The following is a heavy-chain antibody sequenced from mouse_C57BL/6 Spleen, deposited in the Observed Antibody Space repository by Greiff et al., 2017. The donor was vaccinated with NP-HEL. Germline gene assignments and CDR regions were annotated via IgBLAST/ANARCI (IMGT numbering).Heavy chain of an antibody. J-gene: IGHJ4*01. CDR3: ARGGGSNYAMDY. Sequence: EVHLVESGGGLVKPGGSLKLSCAASGFPFSSYAMSWVRPTPEKRLAWVATISDGGSYSYYPDNVQGRFTISRDNAKNNLYLQMSHLKSEDTAMYYCARGGGSNYAMDYWGQGTSVTVSS. D-gene: IGHD1-1*01. V-gene: IGHV5-4*01. CDR1: GFPFSSYA. CDR2: ISDGGSYS.